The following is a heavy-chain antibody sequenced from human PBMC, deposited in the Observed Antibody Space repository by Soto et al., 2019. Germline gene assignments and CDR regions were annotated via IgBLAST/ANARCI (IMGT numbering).Heavy chain of an antibody. J-gene: IGHJ6*02. D-gene: IGHD2-8*01. Sequence: GESLKISCKGSGYSFTSYWIGGVRQMPGKGLEWMGIIYPGDSDTRYSPSFQGQVTISADKSISTAYLQWSSLKASDTAMYYCARQKNRYCTNGVCYSLYGMDVWGQGTTVTVSS. CDR1: GYSFTSYW. CDR2: IYPGDSDT. V-gene: IGHV5-51*01. CDR3: ARQKNRYCTNGVCYSLYGMDV.